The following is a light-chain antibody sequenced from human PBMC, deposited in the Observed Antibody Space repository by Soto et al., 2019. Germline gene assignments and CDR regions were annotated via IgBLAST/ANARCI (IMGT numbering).Light chain of an antibody. Sequence: DIQMTQSPSTVSASVGDRVTITCRASENINKWLAWYQQRPGTVPKLLIYQASNLESGVPARFSGSGSGTDFTLTISSLLPEDFATYYCQHYKISTRYSFGQGTKVDIK. CDR1: ENINKW. CDR3: QHYKISTRYS. V-gene: IGKV1-5*03. J-gene: IGKJ2*03. CDR2: QAS.